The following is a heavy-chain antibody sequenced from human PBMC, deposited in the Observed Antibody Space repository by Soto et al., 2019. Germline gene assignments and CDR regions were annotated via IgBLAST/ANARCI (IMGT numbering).Heavy chain of an antibody. CDR2: IYSSGST. J-gene: IGHJ4*02. CDR3: ARDHPHSYGIYYFDY. V-gene: IGHV4-59*01. D-gene: IGHD5-18*01. CDR1: GGSITNYY. Sequence: QVQLQESGPGLVKPSETLSLTCTVSGGSITNYYWSWIRQPPGKGLEWIGYIYSSGSTNYNPSLKSRVTTSADTSKNQVSLKLTSVTAADTAVYYCARDHPHSYGIYYFDYWGQGTLVTVSS.